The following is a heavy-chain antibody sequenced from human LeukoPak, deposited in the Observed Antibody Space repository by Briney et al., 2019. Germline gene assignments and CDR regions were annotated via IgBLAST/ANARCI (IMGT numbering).Heavy chain of an antibody. CDR3: AKGRGDGSHSPLVFEY. CDR1: GFTFTSYW. V-gene: IGHV3-7*03. J-gene: IGHJ4*02. CDR2: IKQDGSER. D-gene: IGHD3-10*01. Sequence: PGGSLRLSCAASGFTFTSYWMSWVRQAPGKGLEWVASIKQDGSERYFVDSVRGRFTISRDNSKHTLFLQMNSLRAEDTALYYCAKGRGDGSHSPLVFEYWGQGTLVAVSS.